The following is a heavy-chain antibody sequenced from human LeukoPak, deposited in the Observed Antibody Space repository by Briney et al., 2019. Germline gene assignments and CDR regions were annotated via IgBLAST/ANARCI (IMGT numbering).Heavy chain of an antibody. V-gene: IGHV4-59*08. J-gene: IGHJ4*02. CDR1: GGSISSYY. Sequence: SETLSLTCTVSGGSISSYYWSWIRQPPGRGLEWIGYIYYSGSTNYNPSLKSRVTISVDTSKNQFSLKLSSVTAADTAVYYCARFRRAVAGTGAYFDYWGQGTLVTVSS. CDR3: ARFRRAVAGTGAYFDY. CDR2: IYYSGST. D-gene: IGHD6-19*01.